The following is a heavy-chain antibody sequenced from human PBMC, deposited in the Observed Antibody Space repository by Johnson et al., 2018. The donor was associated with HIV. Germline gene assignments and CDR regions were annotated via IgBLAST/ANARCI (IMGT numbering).Heavy chain of an antibody. CDR1: RFSFSDYA. D-gene: IGHD5-18*01. CDR2: ISYDGSNE. V-gene: IGHV3-30*03. CDR3: ARDRSWIQLWFDAFDI. Sequence: QVQLVESGGGLVQPGRSLRVSCAASRFSFSDYAMHWVRQAPGKGLEWVAVISYDGSNEYYADSVKGRFTISRDNAKNSLYLQMNSLRAEDTAVYYCARDRSWIQLWFDAFDIWGQGTMVIVSS. J-gene: IGHJ3*02.